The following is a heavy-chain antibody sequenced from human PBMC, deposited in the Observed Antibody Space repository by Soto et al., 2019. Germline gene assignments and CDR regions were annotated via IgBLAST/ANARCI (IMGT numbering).Heavy chain of an antibody. J-gene: IGHJ4*02. CDR1: GGSISSSSYY. V-gene: IGHV4-39*02. D-gene: IGHD2-15*01. Sequence: QLQLQESGPGLVKPSETLSLTCTVSGGSISSSSYYWGWIRQPPGKGLEWIGSIYYSGNTYYTPSLKRRVTISVDTSKNPFSLKLSSVTAADTAVYYCAREGGRYCTGGSCQVGYWGQGTLVTVSS. CDR3: AREGGRYCTGGSCQVGY. CDR2: IYYSGNT.